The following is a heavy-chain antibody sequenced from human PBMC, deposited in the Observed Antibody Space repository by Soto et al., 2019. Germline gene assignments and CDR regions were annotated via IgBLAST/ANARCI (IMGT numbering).Heavy chain of an antibody. CDR2: INAGNADT. CDR3: ARGRWVRGPGKYYLDS. CDR1: GYTFSNYA. V-gene: IGHV1-3*01. J-gene: IGHJ5*01. Sequence: QVQLVQSGAEVRKPGASVKVSCRASGYTFSNYAVYWVRQAPGQRLEWLGWINAGNADTRYSQNFQGRVTLTRDISASTTDMELGSLRSEDTAVYYCARGRWVRGPGKYYLDSWGQGSLVTVSS. D-gene: IGHD3-16*01.